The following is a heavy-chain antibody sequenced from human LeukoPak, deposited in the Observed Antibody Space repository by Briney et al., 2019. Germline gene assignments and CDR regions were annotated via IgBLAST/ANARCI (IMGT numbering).Heavy chain of an antibody. D-gene: IGHD3-10*01. Sequence: PSETLSLTCAVYGGSFSGYYWSWIRQPPGKGLEWIGEINHSGSTNYNPSLKSRVTISVDTSKNQFSLKLSSVTAADTAVYYCARGPLWFGELSRFEDPWGQGTLVTVSS. V-gene: IGHV4-34*01. CDR3: ARGPLWFGELSRFEDP. CDR1: GGSFSGYY. CDR2: INHSGST. J-gene: IGHJ5*02.